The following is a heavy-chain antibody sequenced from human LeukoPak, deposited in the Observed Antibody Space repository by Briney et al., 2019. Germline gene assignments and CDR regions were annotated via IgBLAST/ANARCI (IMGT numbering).Heavy chain of an antibody. J-gene: IGHJ4*02. V-gene: IGHV3-74*01. CDR3: ARDSGYTDY. D-gene: IGHD3-22*01. CDR1: GFTFSSSW. Sequence: PGRSLRLSCAASGFTFSSSWMHWVRQGPGKGLVWVSRLNGDGSSTSYADSVKGRFTISRDNAKNTLYLQMNSLRAEDTAVYYCARDSGYTDYWGQGTLVTVSS. CDR2: LNGDGSST.